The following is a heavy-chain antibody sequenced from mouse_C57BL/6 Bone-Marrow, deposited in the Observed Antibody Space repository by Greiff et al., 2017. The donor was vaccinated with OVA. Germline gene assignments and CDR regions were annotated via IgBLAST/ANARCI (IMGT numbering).Heavy chain of an antibody. Sequence: QVQLQQPGAELVKPGASVKLSCKASGYTFTSYWMQWVKQRPGQGLEWIGEIDPSDSYTNYNQKFKGKATLTLDTSSRTAYMQLGSLTSEDSAVYYCARSRELLGVWFAYWGQGTLVTVSA. V-gene: IGHV1-50*01. CDR2: IDPSDSYT. CDR1: GYTFTSYW. CDR3: ARSRELLGVWFAY. J-gene: IGHJ3*01. D-gene: IGHD4-1*01.